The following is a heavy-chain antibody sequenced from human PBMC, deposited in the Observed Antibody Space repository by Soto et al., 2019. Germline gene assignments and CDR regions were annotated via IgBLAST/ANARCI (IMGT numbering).Heavy chain of an antibody. CDR3: ARDSMGERDYGDYESFGEMGAFDI. D-gene: IGHD4-17*01. CDR1: GYTFTSYA. J-gene: IGHJ3*02. CDR2: INAGNGNT. V-gene: IGHV1-3*01. Sequence: ASVKVSCKASGYTFTSYAMHWVRQAPGQRLEWMGWINAGNGNTKYSQKFQGRVTITRDTSASKAYMELSSLRSEDTAVYYCARDSMGERDYGDYESFGEMGAFDIWGQGTMVTVSS.